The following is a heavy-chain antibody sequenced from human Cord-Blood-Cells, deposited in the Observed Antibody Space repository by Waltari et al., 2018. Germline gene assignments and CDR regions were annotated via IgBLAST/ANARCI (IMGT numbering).Heavy chain of an antibody. CDR3: ARGLHYYDSSGYYYFDY. CDR2: INHSGSP. D-gene: IGHD3-22*01. V-gene: IGHV4-34*01. CDR1: GGSFSGYY. J-gene: IGHJ4*02. Sequence: QVQLQQWGAGLLKPSETLSLTCAVYGGSFSGYYWSWIRQPPGKGREWIGEINHSGSPNYSPSLKSRVTISVDTSKNQFSLKLSSVTAADTAVYYCARGLHYYDSSGYYYFDYWGQGTLVTVSS.